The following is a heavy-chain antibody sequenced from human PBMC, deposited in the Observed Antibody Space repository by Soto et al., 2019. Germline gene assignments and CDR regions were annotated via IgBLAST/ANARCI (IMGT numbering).Heavy chain of an antibody. J-gene: IGHJ6*02. Sequence: EVQLVESGGGLVKPGGSLRLSCAASGFNFNSYTINWVRQAPGKRLEWLSSISSSGYIFSTDSVRGRFTISRDNAKDSVYLLINRLRAEDTAVYFCSKDCSGGSCYPGMDVWGQGTTVTVSS. CDR1: GFNFNSYT. CDR2: ISSSGYI. CDR3: SKDCSGGSCYPGMDV. V-gene: IGHV3-21*01. D-gene: IGHD2-15*01.